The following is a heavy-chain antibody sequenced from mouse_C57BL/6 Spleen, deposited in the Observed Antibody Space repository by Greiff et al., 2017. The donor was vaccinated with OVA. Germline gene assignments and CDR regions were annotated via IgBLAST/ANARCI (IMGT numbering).Heavy chain of an antibody. CDR3: ADDDYVNSAWFAY. J-gene: IGHJ3*01. CDR1: GYAFSSSW. Sequence: QVQLQQSGPELVKPGASVKISCKASGYAFSSSWMNWVKQRPGQGLEWIGRIYPGDGDTNYNGKFKGKATLTADKSSSTAYLQISSLTSEDSAVYVCADDDYVNSAWFAYWGQGTLVTVSA. CDR2: IYPGDGDT. D-gene: IGHD2-3*01. V-gene: IGHV1-82*01.